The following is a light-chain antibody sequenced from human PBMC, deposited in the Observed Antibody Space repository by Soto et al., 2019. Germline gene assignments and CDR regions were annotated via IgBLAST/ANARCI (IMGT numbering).Light chain of an antibody. Sequence: QSVLTQPPSASGTPGQTVTISCSGSSSNIESAYEYWYQHLPATAPKLLIYRNNQRPSAVPHRFSDSNSATSGSLAISGLRSEAEADYYCAAWDVSLVVFGGGTKLTVL. V-gene: IGLV1-47*01. CDR2: RNN. J-gene: IGLJ2*01. CDR3: AAWDVSLVV. CDR1: SSNIESAY.